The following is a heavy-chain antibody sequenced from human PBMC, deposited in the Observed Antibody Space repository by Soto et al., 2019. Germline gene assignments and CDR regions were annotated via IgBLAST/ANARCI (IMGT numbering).Heavy chain of an antibody. CDR3: ARTYDFGGGDYGMDV. V-gene: IGHV3-7*01. CDR2: IKRDGSEK. Sequence: EVQLAESGGGLVQPGGSLRLSCAASGFTFSNYWMNWVRQAPGKGLEWVANIKRDGSEKYSVDSVKGRFTISRDNAKNSLYLQMNSRRAEDTAVYYCARTYDFGGGDYGMDVWGQGTTVTVS. J-gene: IGHJ6*02. CDR1: GFTFSNYW. D-gene: IGHD3-16*01.